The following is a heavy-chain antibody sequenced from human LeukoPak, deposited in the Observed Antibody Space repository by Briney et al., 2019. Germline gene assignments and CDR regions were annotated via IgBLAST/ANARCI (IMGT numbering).Heavy chain of an antibody. J-gene: IGHJ3*01. Sequence: GGSLRLSCGASGFSFRSYAMSWVRQAPGKGLEWVSTITGGGETTFYADSVKGRFSVSRDNSRNTLSLTMNSLRVEDTALYFCAKDYLGQMVMFDVRGQGTVVTVSS. V-gene: IGHV3-23*01. D-gene: IGHD6-13*01. CDR3: AKDYLGQMVMFDV. CDR2: ITGGGETT. CDR1: GFSFRSYA.